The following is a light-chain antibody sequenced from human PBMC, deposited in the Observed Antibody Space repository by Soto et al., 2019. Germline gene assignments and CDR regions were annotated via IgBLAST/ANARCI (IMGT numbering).Light chain of an antibody. CDR1: QSVLYRSNNRNY. V-gene: IGKV4-1*01. CDR2: WAS. CDR3: QQCYTTPTWT. Sequence: DIVLTQSPDSLAVSLGERATINCKSSQSVLYRSNNRNYLGWYQQKPGLPPKLLIYWASTREPGVPDRFSGSGSGTDFTLTISSLQAEDVAVYYCQQCYTTPTWTFGQGTKVDNK. J-gene: IGKJ1*01.